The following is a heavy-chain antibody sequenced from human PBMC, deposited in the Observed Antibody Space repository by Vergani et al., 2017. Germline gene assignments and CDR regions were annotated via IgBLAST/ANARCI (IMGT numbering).Heavy chain of an antibody. D-gene: IGHD3-3*01. J-gene: IGHJ4*02. V-gene: IGHV3-9*01. CDR1: GFTFDDYA. CDR2: ISWNSGSI. CDR3: AKDANYDFWSGYDNPFDY. Sequence: VQLVESGGGVVQPGRSLRLSCAASGFTFDDYAMHWVRQAPGKGLEWVSGISWNSGSIGYADSVKGRFTISRDNAKNSLYLQMNSLRAEDTALYYCAKDANYDFWSGYDNPFDYWGQGTLVTVSS.